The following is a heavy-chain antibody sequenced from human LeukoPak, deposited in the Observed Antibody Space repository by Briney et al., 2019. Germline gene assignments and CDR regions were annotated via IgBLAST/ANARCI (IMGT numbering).Heavy chain of an antibody. J-gene: IGHJ6*03. CDR2: ISYDGSNK. CDR3: AKDPGGSYSEIYHYMDV. V-gene: IGHV3-30*18. CDR1: EFTFSSYG. Sequence: GGSLRLSCAASEFTFSSYGMHWVRQAPGKGLEWVAIISYDGSNKYYADSVKGRFTFSRDNSKNTLYLQMNSLRAEDTGVYYCAKDPGGSYSEIYHYMDVWGKGTTVTVSS. D-gene: IGHD1-26*01.